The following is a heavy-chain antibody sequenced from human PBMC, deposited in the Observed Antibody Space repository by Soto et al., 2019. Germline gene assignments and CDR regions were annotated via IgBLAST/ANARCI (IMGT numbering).Heavy chain of an antibody. CDR1: GYTFTSYG. CDR3: ERFGVASGSFAY. Sequence: QVQLVQSGAEVKKPGASVKVSCKASGYTFTSYGISWVRQAPGQGLEWMGRISAYNGNTNYAQKPQGRVTMTTDTTTGTANMELRSLRSDDTAVYYWERFGVASGSFAYWGQGTLVTVSS. D-gene: IGHD3-3*01. CDR2: ISAYNGNT. J-gene: IGHJ4*02. V-gene: IGHV1-18*01.